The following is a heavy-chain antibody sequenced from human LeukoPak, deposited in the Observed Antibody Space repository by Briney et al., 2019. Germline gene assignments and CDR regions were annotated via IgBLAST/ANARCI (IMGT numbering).Heavy chain of an antibody. CDR3: ARDLSGSGRPKFDP. CDR1: GYTFTSYG. CDR2: ISAYNGNT. D-gene: IGHD3-10*01. J-gene: IGHJ5*02. Sequence: GASVKVSCKASGYTFTSYGISWVRQAPGQGLEWMGWISAYNGNTNYVQKLQGRVTMTTDTSTSTAYMELRSLRSDDTAVYYCARDLSGSGRPKFDPWGQGTLVTVSS. V-gene: IGHV1-18*01.